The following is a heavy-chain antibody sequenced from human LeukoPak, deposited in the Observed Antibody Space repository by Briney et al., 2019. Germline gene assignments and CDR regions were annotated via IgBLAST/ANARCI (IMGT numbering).Heavy chain of an antibody. CDR2: IIPILGIA. V-gene: IGHV1-69*04. J-gene: IGHJ6*02. CDR1: GYTFSSYG. D-gene: IGHD3-10*01. Sequence: ASVEVSCKASGYTFSSYGISWVRQAPGQGLEWMGRIIPILGIANYAQKFQGRVTITADKSTSTAYMELSSLRSEDTAVYYCATPLTISGYGSFGRGMDVWGQGTTVTVSS. CDR3: ATPLTISGYGSFGRGMDV.